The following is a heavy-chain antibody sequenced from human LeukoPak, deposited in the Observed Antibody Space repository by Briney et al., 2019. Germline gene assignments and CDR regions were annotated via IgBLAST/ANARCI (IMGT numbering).Heavy chain of an antibody. CDR3: ARDRLGYSSGWYVVDY. D-gene: IGHD6-19*01. J-gene: IGHJ4*02. CDR1: GYTFTSYG. V-gene: IGHV1-18*01. CDR2: ISAYNGNT. Sequence: ASVKVSCKASGYTFTSYGISWVLQAPGQALECMVWISAYNGNTNYAQKLQGRVTMTTDTSTSTAYMELRSLRSDDTAVYYCARDRLGYSSGWYVVDYWGQGTLVTVSS.